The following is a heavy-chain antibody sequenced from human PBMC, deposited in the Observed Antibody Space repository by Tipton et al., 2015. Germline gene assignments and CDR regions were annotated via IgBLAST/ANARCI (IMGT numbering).Heavy chain of an antibody. CDR2: ISFSYTN. CDR3: ARDLEHGMDV. CDR1: GGSVSSGSYY. J-gene: IGHJ6*02. Sequence: TLSLTCTVSGGSVSSGSYYWSWIRQPPGKGLEWIGYISFSYTNHYNPSLKSRITISLNTSKNQFYLKMSSVTAADTAVYFCARDLEHGMDVWGQGTTVTVS. V-gene: IGHV4-61*01.